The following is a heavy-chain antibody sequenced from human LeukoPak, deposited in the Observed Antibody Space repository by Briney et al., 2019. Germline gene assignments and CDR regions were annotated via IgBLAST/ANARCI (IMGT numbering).Heavy chain of an antibody. J-gene: IGHJ6*03. CDR3: ASNDNYMDV. CDR1: GYSFTSYG. V-gene: IGHV1-69*13. D-gene: IGHD3-22*01. Sequence: GASVKVSCKASGYSFTSYGISWVRQAPGQGLEWMGGIIPIFGTANYAQKFQGRVTITADESTSTAYMELSSLRSEDTAVYCCASNDNYMDVWGKGTTVTVSS. CDR2: IIPIFGTA.